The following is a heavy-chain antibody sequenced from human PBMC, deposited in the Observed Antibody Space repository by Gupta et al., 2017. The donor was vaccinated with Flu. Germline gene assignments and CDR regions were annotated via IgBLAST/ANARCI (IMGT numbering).Heavy chain of an antibody. J-gene: IGHJ5*02. CDR2: INQDGSEK. CDR3: ARDVNYYDNRWDDSFSRDWFDP. D-gene: IGHD3-22*01. V-gene: IGHV3-7*01. Sequence: RQAPGKGLEWVANINQDGSEKYYVDSVKGRFTSSRDNAKNSLYLQMNSLRAEDTAVYYCARDVNYYDNRWDDSFSRDWFDPWGQGTLVTVSS.